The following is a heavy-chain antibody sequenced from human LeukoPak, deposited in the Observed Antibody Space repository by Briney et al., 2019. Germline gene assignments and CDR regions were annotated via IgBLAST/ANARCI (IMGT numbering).Heavy chain of an antibody. V-gene: IGHV4-30-4*01. D-gene: IGHD5-18*01. CDR2: IYYSGST. J-gene: IGHJ4*02. CDR1: GGSISSGNYY. Sequence: SETLSLTCTVSGGSISSGNYYWSWIRQPPGTGLEWIGYIYYSGSTYYNPPLKSRVTISLDTSKNQFSLKLSSVTSADTAMYYCARGLQLRTYYFDYWGQGTLVTVSS. CDR3: ARGLQLRTYYFDY.